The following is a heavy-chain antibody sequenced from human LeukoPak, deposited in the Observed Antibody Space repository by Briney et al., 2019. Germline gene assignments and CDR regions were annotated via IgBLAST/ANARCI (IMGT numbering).Heavy chain of an antibody. V-gene: IGHV3-21*01. CDR1: GFTFSSYE. CDR3: ARDLFDDYSLDK. Sequence: GGSLRLSCAASGFTFSSYEMNWVRQAPGKGLEWVSSISSSSSLMYYADSVKGRFTISRDNAKNSLYLQMNSLRVEDTAVYYCARDLFDDYSLDKWGQGTLVTVSS. CDR2: ISSSSSLM. D-gene: IGHD3-16*01. J-gene: IGHJ4*02.